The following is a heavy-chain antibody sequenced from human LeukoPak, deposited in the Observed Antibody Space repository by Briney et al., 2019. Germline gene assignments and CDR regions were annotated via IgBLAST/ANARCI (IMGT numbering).Heavy chain of an antibody. J-gene: IGHJ4*02. CDR1: GGSISSHY. D-gene: IGHD5-18*01. V-gene: IGHV4-59*11. Sequence: SETLSLTCTVSGGSISSHYWSWIRQPPGKGLEWIGHIYYSGSTNYNPSLKSRVTISVDTSKNQFSLKLNSVTAADTAVYYCARADNYGYIDYWGQGTLATVSS. CDR3: ARADNYGYIDY. CDR2: IYYSGST.